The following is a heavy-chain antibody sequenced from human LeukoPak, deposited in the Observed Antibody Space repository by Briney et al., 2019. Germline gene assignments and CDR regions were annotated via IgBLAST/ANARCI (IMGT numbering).Heavy chain of an antibody. Sequence: ASVKVSCKASGHTFTSYYVHWVRQAPGQGLEWMGIINPSGGSTSYAQKFQGRVTITADESTSTAYMELSSLRSEDTAVYYCARYGSGTLGYFDLWGRGTLVTVSS. CDR3: ARYGSGTLGYFDL. J-gene: IGHJ2*01. V-gene: IGHV1-46*01. CDR1: GHTFTSYY. D-gene: IGHD3-10*01. CDR2: INPSGGST.